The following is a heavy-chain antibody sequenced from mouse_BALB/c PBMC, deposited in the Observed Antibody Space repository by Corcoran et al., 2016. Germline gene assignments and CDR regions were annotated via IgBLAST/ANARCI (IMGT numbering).Heavy chain of an antibody. J-gene: IGHJ4*01. CDR2: FYPGSGRI. V-gene: IGHV1-62-2*01. D-gene: IGHD3-3*01. CDR1: GYTFTEYI. Sequence: VQLQQSGAELVKAEASVKLSCTASGYTFTEYIIRWVKQRSGQGLEWIGWFYPGSGRIKYNEKFKDKATLTADKSSSTVYMELSRLTSEDSAVYFCARHEKGTRDYAMDYWGQGTSVTVSS. CDR3: ARHEKGTRDYAMDY.